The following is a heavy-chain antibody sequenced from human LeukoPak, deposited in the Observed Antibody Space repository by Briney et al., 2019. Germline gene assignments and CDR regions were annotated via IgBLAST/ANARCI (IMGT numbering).Heavy chain of an antibody. Sequence: PSETLSLTCTVSDGSISIYYWSWIRQPPGKGLEWIGYVYSSGNTNYSPSLKGRAIISADTSKNQFSLKLSSVTAADTAVYYCARLAGADYYFGMDVWGQGTTVTVSS. J-gene: IGHJ6*02. V-gene: IGHV4-4*08. D-gene: IGHD6-13*01. CDR3: ARLAGADYYFGMDV. CDR1: DGSISIYY. CDR2: VYSSGNT.